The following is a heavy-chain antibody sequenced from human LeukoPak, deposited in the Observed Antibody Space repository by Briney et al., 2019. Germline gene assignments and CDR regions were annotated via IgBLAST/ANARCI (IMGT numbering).Heavy chain of an antibody. V-gene: IGHV3-23*01. J-gene: IGHJ4*02. Sequence: GGSLRLSCTASGFTFSTYAMSWVRQAPGNGLEWVSSISGSAYRTYYADSVKGRFTVSWDSSKNTLYLQMNSLRAEDTAVYYCAKSFSSSWYMTFDYWGQGTLVTVSS. CDR1: GFTFSTYA. CDR2: ISGSAYRT. D-gene: IGHD6-13*01. CDR3: AKSFSSSWYMTFDY.